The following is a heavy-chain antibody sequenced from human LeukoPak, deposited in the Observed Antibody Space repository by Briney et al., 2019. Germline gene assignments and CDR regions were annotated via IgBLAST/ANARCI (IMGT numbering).Heavy chain of an antibody. D-gene: IGHD7-27*01. CDR2: IRYDGSNK. J-gene: IGHJ6*03. CDR3: AKDFSNWGRYYYYYMDV. Sequence: GGSLRLSCAASGFTFSSYGMHWVRQAPGKGLEWVAFIRYDGSNKYYADSVKGRFAISRDNSKNTLYLQMNSLRAEDTAVYYCAKDFSNWGRYYYYYMDVWGKGTTVTVSS. V-gene: IGHV3-30*02. CDR1: GFTFSSYG.